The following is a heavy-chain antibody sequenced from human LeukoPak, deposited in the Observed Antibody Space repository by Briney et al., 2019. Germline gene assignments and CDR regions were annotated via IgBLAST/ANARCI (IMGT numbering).Heavy chain of an antibody. J-gene: IGHJ4*02. CDR2: IHYSGTT. CDR3: ARTTGYASAWRYFDY. D-gene: IGHD6-19*01. CDR1: GYSISSNNW. V-gene: IGHV4-28*01. Sequence: PSDTLSLTCAVSGYSISSNNWRGWIRQSPGKGLEWIGDIHYSGTTHNNPSLQSRVTMSLDTSKNYFSLKLSSVTAVDTAVYYCARTTGYASAWRYFDYWGQGILVTVTS.